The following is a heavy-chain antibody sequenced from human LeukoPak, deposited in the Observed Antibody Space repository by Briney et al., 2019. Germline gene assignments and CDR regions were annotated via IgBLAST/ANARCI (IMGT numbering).Heavy chain of an antibody. D-gene: IGHD3-10*01. J-gene: IGHJ3*02. CDR2: ISGSGGST. CDR3: AKVPPMVRGGGVFDT. V-gene: IGHV3-23*01. CDR1: VFTFSSYS. Sequence: GGSLSLSRAASVFTFSSYSMSWVRQAPGKGLEWVSAISGSGGSTYYAAPAKGRFTISRDNSKNTLYLQMNSLRAEDTAVYYCAKVPPMVRGGGVFDTWGQGTMVTVSS.